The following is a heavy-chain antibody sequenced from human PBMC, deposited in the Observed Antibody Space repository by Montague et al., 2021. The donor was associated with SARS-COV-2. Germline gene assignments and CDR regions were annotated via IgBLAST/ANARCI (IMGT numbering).Heavy chain of an antibody. J-gene: IGHJ4*02. D-gene: IGHD1-26*01. CDR1: GFSLNTNGVG. CDR3: AHREWELEFDX. Sequence: PALVKPTQTLTLTCTFSGFSLNTNGVGVAWIRQPPGGALECLALIYWDDDKRYSPSLRSRLTITKDTSKNEVVLRMANMDPLDTATYYCAHREWELEFDXWGQGSLVTGSS. V-gene: IGHV2-5*02. CDR2: IYWDDDK.